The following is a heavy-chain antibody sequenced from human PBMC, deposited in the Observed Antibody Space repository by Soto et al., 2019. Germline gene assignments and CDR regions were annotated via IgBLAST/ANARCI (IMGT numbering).Heavy chain of an antibody. CDR1: GGSSSSSSYY. J-gene: IGHJ3*02. CDR2: IYSSGST. V-gene: IGHV4-39*01. Sequence: QLQLQESGPGLVKPSETLSLTCTVSGGSSSSSSYYWGWIRQPPGKGLEWIGSIYSSGSTYYTTSLKSRVTRSVDTSKNQFSLKLSSVTAADTAVYYCARHDLTDYGDAFDIWGQGTMVTVSS. D-gene: IGHD4-17*01. CDR3: ARHDLTDYGDAFDI.